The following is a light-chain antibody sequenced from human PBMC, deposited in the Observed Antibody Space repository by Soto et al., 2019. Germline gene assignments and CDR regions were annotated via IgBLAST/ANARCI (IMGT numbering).Light chain of an antibody. CDR1: HSVNSH. J-gene: IGKJ5*01. V-gene: IGKV3-15*01. CDR2: GAS. Sequence: ESVLTQSPGTLSFSPGERVTLSCRTSHSVNSHVAWYQQKPGQAPRLLLYGASTRATGIPVRFSGSGFGTEFTLTISSLQSEDFAVYYCQQYKNWPLFGQGTRLEI. CDR3: QQYKNWPL.